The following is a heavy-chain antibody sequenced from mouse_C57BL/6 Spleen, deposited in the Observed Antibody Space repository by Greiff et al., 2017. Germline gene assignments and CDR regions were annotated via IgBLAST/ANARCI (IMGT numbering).Heavy chain of an antibody. D-gene: IGHD2-3*01. CDR2: INPGSGGT. CDR3: ARRLYDGYYGGYFDY. Sequence: VKLQESGAELVRPGTSVKVSCKASGYAFTNYLIEWVKQRPGQGLEWIGVINPGSGGTNYNEKFKGKATLTADKSSSTAYMQLSSLTSEDSAVYFCARRLYDGYYGGYFDYWGQGTTLTVSS. V-gene: IGHV1-54*01. J-gene: IGHJ2*01. CDR1: GYAFTNYL.